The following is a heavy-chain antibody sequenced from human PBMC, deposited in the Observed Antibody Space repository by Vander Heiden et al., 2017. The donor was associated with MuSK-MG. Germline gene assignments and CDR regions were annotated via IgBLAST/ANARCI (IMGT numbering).Heavy chain of an antibody. D-gene: IGHD4-17*01. J-gene: IGHJ3*02. CDR2: ISYDGSNK. CDR3: ARDAYGDENDAFDI. V-gene: IGHV3-30*04. Sequence: QVQLGESGGGVVQPGRSLGLSCAASGCTFSSYDMHWVRQAPGKGLEWVAVISYDGSNKYYADSVKGRFTISRDNSKNTLYLQMNSLRAEDTAVYYCARDAYGDENDAFDIWGQGTMVTVSS. CDR1: GCTFSSYD.